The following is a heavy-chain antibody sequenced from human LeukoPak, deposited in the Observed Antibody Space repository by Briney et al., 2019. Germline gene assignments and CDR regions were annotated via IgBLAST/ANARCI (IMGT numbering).Heavy chain of an antibody. V-gene: IGHV1-2*02. Sequence: ASVKVSCKASGSAFSGYYMHWVRQAPGQGLEWMGWINPNSGGTNYAQKFQGRVTMTRDTSISTAYMELSRLRSDDTAVYYCARDLRVRGPMDVWGKGTTVTISS. CDR1: GSAFSGYY. J-gene: IGHJ6*03. CDR3: ARDLRVRGPMDV. D-gene: IGHD3-10*01. CDR2: INPNSGGT.